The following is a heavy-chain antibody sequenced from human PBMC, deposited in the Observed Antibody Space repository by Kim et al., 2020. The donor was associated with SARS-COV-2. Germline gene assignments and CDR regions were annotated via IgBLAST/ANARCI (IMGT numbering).Heavy chain of an antibody. CDR1: GFTFSSYW. Sequence: GGSLRLSCAASGFTFSSYWMHWVRQAPGKGLVWVSRINSDGSSTSYADSVKGRFTISRDNAKNTLYLQMNSLRAEDTAVYYCARAPYSSGWYVIPCNYYYGMDVWGQGTTVTVSS. J-gene: IGHJ6*02. D-gene: IGHD6-19*01. V-gene: IGHV3-74*01. CDR3: ARAPYSSGWYVIPCNYYYGMDV. CDR2: INSDGSST.